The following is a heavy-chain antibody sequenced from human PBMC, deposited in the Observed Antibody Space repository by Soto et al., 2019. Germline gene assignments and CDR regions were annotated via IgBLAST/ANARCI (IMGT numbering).Heavy chain of an antibody. CDR1: GYTFTSYG. D-gene: IGHD3-10*01. Sequence: ASVKVSCKASGYTFTSYGISWVRQAPGQGLEWMGWISAYIGIANYAQKLQGRVTITADKSTSTAYMELSSLRSEDTAVYYCARGGHYGSGSYYPNPQNGAFDIWGQGTMVTVSS. V-gene: IGHV1-18*01. J-gene: IGHJ3*02. CDR3: ARGGHYGSGSYYPNPQNGAFDI. CDR2: ISAYIGIA.